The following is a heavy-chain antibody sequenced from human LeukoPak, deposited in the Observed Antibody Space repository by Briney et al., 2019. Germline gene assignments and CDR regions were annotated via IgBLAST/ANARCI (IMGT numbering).Heavy chain of an antibody. V-gene: IGHV6-1*01. J-gene: IGHJ4*02. D-gene: IGHD5/OR15-5a*01. Sequence: SQTLSLTSAISGDSVSRNIVATGSVRHPPTRGLEWLGRTYFRSKWYYEYAVSVRSRITINPDTSKNQFSLQLNSVTPEDTAVYYCVRGSTADLDYWGQGILVTVSS. CDR2: TYFRSKWYY. CDR1: GDSVSRNIVA. CDR3: VRGSTADLDY.